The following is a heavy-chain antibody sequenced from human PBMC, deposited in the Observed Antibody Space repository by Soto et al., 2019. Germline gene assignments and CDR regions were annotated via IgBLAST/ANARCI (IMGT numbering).Heavy chain of an antibody. J-gene: IGHJ6*02. V-gene: IGHV1-18*01. CDR2: INTYNGKT. D-gene: IGHD3-16*01. CDR3: AMVDVYVTPSPQDV. CDR1: GYLFTSYV. Sequence: GASLKVSCKTSGYLFTSYVIGWARQAPGQGLEWMGWINTYNGKTNYAQNLQGRVTLTTDTSTSTAYMELRSLRSNDTAIYYCAMVDVYVTPSPQDVWGQGTTVTVSS.